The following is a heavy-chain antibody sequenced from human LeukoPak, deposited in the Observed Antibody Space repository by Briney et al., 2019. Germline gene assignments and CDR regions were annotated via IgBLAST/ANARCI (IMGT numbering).Heavy chain of an antibody. D-gene: IGHD2-2*01. CDR1: GFTFSSYD. CDR3: ARGKYQLQPDY. J-gene: IGHJ4*02. CDR2: IGTAGDT. V-gene: IGHV3-13*04. Sequence: PGGSLRLSCAPSGFTFSSYDMHWVRQATGKGLEWVSAIGTAGDTYYPGSVKGRFTISRENAKNSLYLQMNSLRAGDTAVYYCARGKYQLQPDYWGQGTLVTVSS.